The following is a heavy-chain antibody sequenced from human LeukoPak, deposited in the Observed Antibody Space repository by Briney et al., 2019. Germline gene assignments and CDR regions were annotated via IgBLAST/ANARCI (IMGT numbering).Heavy chain of an antibody. V-gene: IGHV3-23*01. CDR2: ISGYGAST. J-gene: IGHJ4*02. CDR3: TRSGYRHPYHFES. D-gene: IGHD3-22*01. Sequence: GGSLRLSCAASRFTFPNYAMSWVRQAPGKGLQWVSYISGYGASTFYADSVKGRFTISRDNSKNTLSLQMNSLRADDTAIYYCTRSGYRHPYHFESWGQGTLVIVSS. CDR1: RFTFPNYA.